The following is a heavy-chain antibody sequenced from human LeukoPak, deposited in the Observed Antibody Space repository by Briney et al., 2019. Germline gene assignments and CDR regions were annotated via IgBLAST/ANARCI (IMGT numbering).Heavy chain of an antibody. CDR3: AKEILWFGELLPNYFDY. J-gene: IGHJ4*01. D-gene: IGHD3-10*01. CDR2: VSGSGRNT. Sequence: GGSLRLSCAGSGFTFSNYAMTWVRQAPGKGLEWVSSVSGSGRNTFYPDSVEGRFTISRDNSKNTVYLQMNSLRADDTAVYCCAKEILWFGELLPNYFDYWGHGTLVTVSS. V-gene: IGHV3-23*01. CDR1: GFTFSNYA.